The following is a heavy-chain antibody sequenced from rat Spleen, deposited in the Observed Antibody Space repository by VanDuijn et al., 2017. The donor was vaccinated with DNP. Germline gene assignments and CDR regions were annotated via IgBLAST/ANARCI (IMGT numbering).Heavy chain of an antibody. Sequence: EVLLVASGGGLVQPGNSLNLSCAASGFTFSDYAMAWVRQSPKKGLEWVATIIYNSGSTFYRDSVKGRFSVSRDNAKSTLFLQMASLRSEDTATYYCAIPPAHWGQGVMVTVSS. D-gene: IGHD3-1*01. CDR1: GFTFSDYA. J-gene: IGHJ2*01. CDR3: AIPPAH. V-gene: IGHV5-17*01. CDR2: IIYNSGST.